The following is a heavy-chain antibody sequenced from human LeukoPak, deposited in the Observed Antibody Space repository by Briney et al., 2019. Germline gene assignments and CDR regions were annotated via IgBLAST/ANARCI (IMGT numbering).Heavy chain of an antibody. J-gene: IGHJ5*02. D-gene: IGHD1-7*01. CDR3: ARGLEETGTTLIWFDP. CDR1: GGSISSYY. Sequence: SETLSLTCTVSGGSISSYYWSWIRQPPGKGLEWIEYIYYSGSTNYNPSLKSRVTISVDTSKNQFSLKLSSVTAADTAVYYCARGLEETGTTLIWFDPWGQGTLVTVSS. CDR2: IYYSGST. V-gene: IGHV4-59*12.